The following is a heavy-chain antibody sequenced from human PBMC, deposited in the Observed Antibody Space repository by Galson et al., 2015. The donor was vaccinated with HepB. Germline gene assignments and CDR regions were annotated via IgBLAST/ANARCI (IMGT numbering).Heavy chain of an antibody. CDR1: GFTFSDYY. V-gene: IGHV3-11*05. CDR2: ISSNTLYT. J-gene: IGHJ4*02. CDR3: ARVADADYGDHTHFDS. D-gene: IGHD4-17*01. Sequence: SLRLSCAVSGFTFSDYYMSWIRQAPGKGLEWISYISSNTLYTNYAGSVKGRFTVSRDNAKNSVYLQMNGLRAEDTAVYYCARVADADYGDHTHFDSWGQGTLVTVPS.